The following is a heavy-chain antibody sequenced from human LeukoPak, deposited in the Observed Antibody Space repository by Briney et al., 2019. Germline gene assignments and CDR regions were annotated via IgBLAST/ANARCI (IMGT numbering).Heavy chain of an antibody. J-gene: IGHJ4*02. V-gene: IGHV4-59*08. CDR3: ARHYYDRSGSYSFDC. CDR1: GASISSYY. Sequence: PSETLSLTCTVSGASISSYYWSWIRQPPGKGLEWIWYIYYSGSINYNPSLKSRVTISVDTSKNQLSLKLSSVSAADTAVYYCARHYYDRSGSYSFDCWGQGTLVTVSS. D-gene: IGHD3-22*01. CDR2: IYYSGSI.